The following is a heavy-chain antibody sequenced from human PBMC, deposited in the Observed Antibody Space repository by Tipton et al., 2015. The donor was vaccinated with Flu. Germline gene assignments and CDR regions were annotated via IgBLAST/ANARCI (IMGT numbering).Heavy chain of an antibody. Sequence: TLSLTCSVSNGSVSSHYWSWIRQSPGQGLEWIGYIYSRGGTSYTPSLSSRVTFSLDTPKNQPSLKLRFVTAADTAKYYCARTLPFYDATPSYIPHWYFDLWGPGTQVTVSS. D-gene: IGHD2/OR15-2a*01. CDR3: ARTLPFYDATPSYIPHWYFDL. J-gene: IGHJ2*01. V-gene: IGHV4-4*08. CDR1: NGSVSSHY. CDR2: IYSRGGT.